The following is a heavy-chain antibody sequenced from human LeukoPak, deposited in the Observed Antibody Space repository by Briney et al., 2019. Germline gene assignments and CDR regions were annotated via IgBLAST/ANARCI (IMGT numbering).Heavy chain of an antibody. CDR2: INWSGGST. J-gene: IGHJ4*02. D-gene: IGHD2-2*01. Sequence: GGSLRLSCAASGFTFDDYGMSWVRQAPGKGREWVSGINWSGGSTGYADSVKGRFTIYRDNAKTSLYLQMNSLRAEDTALYYCARERPIVVVPAANPKEHDYWGQGTLVTVSS. CDR3: ARERPIVVVPAANPKEHDY. CDR1: GFTFDDYG. V-gene: IGHV3-20*04.